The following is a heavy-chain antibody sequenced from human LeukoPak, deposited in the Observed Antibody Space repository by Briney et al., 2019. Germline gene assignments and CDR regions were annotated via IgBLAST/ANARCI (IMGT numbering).Heavy chain of an antibody. V-gene: IGHV1-69*13. CDR2: IIPIYGTA. CDR3: ARDPSSTSSYRPMDV. D-gene: IGHD2-2*01. CDR1: GGTFSSYA. J-gene: IGHJ6*02. Sequence: SVKVSCKASGGTFSSYAISWVRQAPGQGLEWMGGIIPIYGTANYAQKFQGRVTITADESTSTAYMELSSLRSEDTAVYYCARDPSSTSSYRPMDVWGQGTTVTVSS.